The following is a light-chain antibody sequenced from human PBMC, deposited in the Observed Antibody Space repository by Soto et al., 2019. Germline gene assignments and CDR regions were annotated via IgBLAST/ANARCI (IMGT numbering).Light chain of an antibody. Sequence: DIQMTQSHSTLSASVGDRVTITCRASQNIVSWLAWYQQKPGKAPKLLIYKASSLESGVPSRFSGSRSGTEFTLTISGLQPDDFATHYCHQYNSYPLSFGGGTKVEIK. V-gene: IGKV1-5*03. CDR1: QNIVSW. CDR3: HQYNSYPLS. CDR2: KAS. J-gene: IGKJ4*01.